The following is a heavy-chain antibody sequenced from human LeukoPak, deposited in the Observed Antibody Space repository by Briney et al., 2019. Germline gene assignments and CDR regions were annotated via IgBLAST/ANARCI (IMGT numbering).Heavy chain of an antibody. Sequence: GGSLRLSCAASGFTFSDYSMNWVRQAPGKGMEWISYIGIDSGNTNYADSVKGRFTISGDKAKNSLYLQMNSLRVEDTAVYYCARDYKYAFDNWGQGTLVTVSS. CDR3: ARDYKYAFDN. V-gene: IGHV3-48*01. D-gene: IGHD5-24*01. CDR2: IGIDSGNT. J-gene: IGHJ4*02. CDR1: GFTFSDYS.